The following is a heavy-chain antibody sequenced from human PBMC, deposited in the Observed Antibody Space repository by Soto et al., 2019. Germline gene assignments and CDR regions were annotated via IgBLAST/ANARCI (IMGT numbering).Heavy chain of an antibody. D-gene: IGHD4-17*01. Sequence: EGQLLESGGGLVQPGGSLRVSCAASGFTFSTYAMSWVRQAPGKGLEWVSAISATAGDTYYADSVRGRFTISRDNSMNALYLQMNILRVEDTAVYYCAHPRGYGVFDAYDIWGQGTMVTVSS. J-gene: IGHJ3*02. CDR1: GFTFSTYA. CDR3: AHPRGYGVFDAYDI. V-gene: IGHV3-23*01. CDR2: ISATAGDT.